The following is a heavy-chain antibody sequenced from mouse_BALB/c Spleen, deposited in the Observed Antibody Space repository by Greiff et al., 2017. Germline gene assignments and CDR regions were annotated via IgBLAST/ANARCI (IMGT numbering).Heavy chain of an antibody. Sequence: VQLKESGAELVKPGASVKLSCTASGFNIKDTYMHWVKQRPEQGLEWIGRIDPANGNTKYDPKFQGKATITADTSSNTAYLQLSSLTSEDTAVYYCARGRGDWGQGTLVTVSA. CDR3: ARGRGD. V-gene: IGHV14-3*02. CDR1: GFNIKDTY. J-gene: IGHJ3*01. CDR2: IDPANGNT.